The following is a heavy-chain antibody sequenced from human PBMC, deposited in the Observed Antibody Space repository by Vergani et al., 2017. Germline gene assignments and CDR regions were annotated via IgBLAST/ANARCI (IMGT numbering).Heavy chain of an antibody. Sequence: QVQLQESGPGLVKPSETLSLTCTVSGDSVISTDYHWGWIRQPPGKGLEWIGSMDYSGSTSYNPSLESRISLSFETPKNQFSLMLTSVTAADTAVYYCASKRGACRAAYCHSFDFWGPGTLVGVSS. D-gene: IGHD2-15*01. V-gene: IGHV4-39*01. CDR2: MDYSGST. CDR3: ASKRGACRAAYCHSFDF. CDR1: GDSVISTDYH. J-gene: IGHJ4*02.